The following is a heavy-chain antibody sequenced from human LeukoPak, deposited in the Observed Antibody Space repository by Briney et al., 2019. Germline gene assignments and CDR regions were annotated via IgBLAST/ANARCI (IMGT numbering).Heavy chain of an antibody. D-gene: IGHD2-2*01. CDR1: GGSFSGYY. J-gene: IGHJ4*02. V-gene: IGHV4-34*01. CDR3: ARVLGPRAIVVVPAAGGYYFDY. Sequence: SETLSLTCAVYGGSFSGYYWSWIRQPPGKGLEWIGEINHSGSTNYNPSLKSRVTISVDTSKNQFSLKLSSVTAADTAVYYCARVLGPRAIVVVPAAGGYYFDYWGQGTLVTVSS. CDR2: INHSGST.